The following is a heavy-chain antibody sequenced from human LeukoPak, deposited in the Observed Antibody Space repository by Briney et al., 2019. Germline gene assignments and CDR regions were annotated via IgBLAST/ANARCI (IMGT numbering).Heavy chain of an antibody. CDR3: AGYCSGGSCYS. CDR1: GFTVSSNY. CDR2: IYSGGST. J-gene: IGHJ4*02. D-gene: IGHD2-15*01. V-gene: IGHV3-66*02. Sequence: GGSLRLSCAASGFTVSSNYMSWVRQAPGKGLEWVSVIYSGGSTYYADSVKGRFTISRDNSKNALYLQMNSLRAEDTAVYYCAGYCSGGSCYSWGQGTLVTVSS.